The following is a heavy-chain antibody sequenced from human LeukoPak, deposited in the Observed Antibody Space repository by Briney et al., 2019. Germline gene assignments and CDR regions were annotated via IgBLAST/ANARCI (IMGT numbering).Heavy chain of an antibody. V-gene: IGHV3-48*03. CDR1: GFTFSSYE. Sequence: PGGSLRLSCAASGFTFSSYEMNWVRQAPGKGLEWVSYISSSGSTIYYADSVKGRFTISRDNAKNSLYLQMNSLRAEDTAVYYCTTDGIVGATRSGGYWGQGTLVTVSS. CDR2: ISSSGSTI. J-gene: IGHJ4*02. CDR3: TTDGIVGATRSGGY. D-gene: IGHD1-26*01.